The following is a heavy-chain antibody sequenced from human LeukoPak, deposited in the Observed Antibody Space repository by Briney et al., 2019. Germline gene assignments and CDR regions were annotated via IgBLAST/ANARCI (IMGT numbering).Heavy chain of an antibody. CDR1: GGSFSGYY. D-gene: IGHD6-25*01. V-gene: IGHV4-34*01. CDR3: ARGKRLSLYYYYYMDV. J-gene: IGHJ6*03. Sequence: SETLSLTCAVYGGSFSGYYWSWIRQPPGKGLEWIAEINHSGSTNYNPSLKSRVTISVDTSKNQFSLKLSSVTAADTAVYYCARGKRLSLYYYYYMDVWGKGTTVTVSS. CDR2: INHSGST.